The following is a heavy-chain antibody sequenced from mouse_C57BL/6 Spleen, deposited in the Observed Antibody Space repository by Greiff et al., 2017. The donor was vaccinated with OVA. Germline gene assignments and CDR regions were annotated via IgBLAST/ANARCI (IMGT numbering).Heavy chain of an antibody. Sequence: QVQLQQSGAELVKPGASVKLSCKASGYAFSSYWMNWVKQRPGKGLEWIGQIYPGDGDTNYNGKFKGKATLTADKSSSTAYMQLSSLTSEDSAVYFCARSYDYDGVAYWGQGTLVTVSA. CDR2: IYPGDGDT. D-gene: IGHD2-4*01. V-gene: IGHV1-80*01. CDR1: GYAFSSYW. CDR3: ARSYDYDGVAY. J-gene: IGHJ3*01.